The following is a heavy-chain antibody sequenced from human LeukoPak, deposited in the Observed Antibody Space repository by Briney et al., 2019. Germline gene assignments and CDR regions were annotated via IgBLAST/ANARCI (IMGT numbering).Heavy chain of an antibody. CDR2: ISGSGGST. Sequence: TGGSLRLSCAASGFTFSSYAMSWVRQAPGKGLEWVSAISGSGGSTYYADSVKGRFTISRDNSKNTLYLQMNSLRAEDTAVYYCAKDWGYYGSGSYYFFDYWGQGTLVTVSS. D-gene: IGHD3-10*01. CDR1: GFTFSSYA. J-gene: IGHJ4*02. CDR3: AKDWGYYGSGSYYFFDY. V-gene: IGHV3-23*01.